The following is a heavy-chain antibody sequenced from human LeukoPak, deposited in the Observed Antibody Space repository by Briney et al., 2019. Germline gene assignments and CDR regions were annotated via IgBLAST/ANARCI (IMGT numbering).Heavy chain of an antibody. CDR3: AKDSLTDDGDYPRPDFDY. D-gene: IGHD4-17*01. CDR2: INSSSGYT. CDR1: GFTFSDYY. V-gene: IGHV3-11*05. J-gene: IGHJ4*02. Sequence: KFGGSLRLSCAASGFTFSDYYMSWICQAPGKGLEWVSYINSSSGYTKYADSVEGRFTISRDNAKNSLYLQMNSLRAEDTAVYYCAKDSLTDDGDYPRPDFDYWGQGTLVTVSS.